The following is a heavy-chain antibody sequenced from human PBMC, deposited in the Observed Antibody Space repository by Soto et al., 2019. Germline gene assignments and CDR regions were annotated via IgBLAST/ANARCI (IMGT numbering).Heavy chain of an antibody. CDR2: IYYSGST. Sequence: SETLSLTCTVSGGSISSYYWSWIRQPPGKGLEWIGYIYYSGSTNYNPSLKSRVTISVDTSRNQFSLKLSSVTAADTAVYYCARDELVDAFDIWGQGTMVTVSS. CDR1: GGSISSYY. D-gene: IGHD6-6*01. V-gene: IGHV4-59*01. CDR3: ARDELVDAFDI. J-gene: IGHJ3*02.